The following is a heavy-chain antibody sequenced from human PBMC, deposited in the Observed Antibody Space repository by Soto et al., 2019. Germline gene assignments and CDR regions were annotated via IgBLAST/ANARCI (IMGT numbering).Heavy chain of an antibody. J-gene: IGHJ4*02. CDR1: GASINTYS. D-gene: IGHD3-22*01. CDR3: ARVRNSSDIDY. CDR2: ICRRGST. Sequence: KPSETLSLTCNVSGASINTYSWSWIRQPPHKGLEWIGYICRRGSTTYNPSLKSRVTISIDASKKYFSLRLNSVTAADTAGYYCARVRNSSDIDYWGQGIRVTVSS. V-gene: IGHV4-59*12.